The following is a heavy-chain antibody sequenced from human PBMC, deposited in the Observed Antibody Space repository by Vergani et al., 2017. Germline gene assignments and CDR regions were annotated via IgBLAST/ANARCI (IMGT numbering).Heavy chain of an antibody. CDR3: AKYAGYCSGGSCYYSFYFDY. Sequence: VQLVESGGGLVKPGGSLRLSCAASGFTFSSYGMNWVRQAPGKGLEWVAVISYDGSNKYYADSVKGRFTISRDNSKNTLYMKMNSLRADDTAVYYCAKYAGYCSGGSCYYSFYFDYWGQGTLVTVSS. CDR2: ISYDGSNK. D-gene: IGHD2-15*01. CDR1: GFTFSSYG. V-gene: IGHV3-30*18. J-gene: IGHJ4*02.